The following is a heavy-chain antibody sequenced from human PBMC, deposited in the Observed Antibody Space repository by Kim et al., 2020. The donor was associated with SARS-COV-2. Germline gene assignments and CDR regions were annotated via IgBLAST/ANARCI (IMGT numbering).Heavy chain of an antibody. CDR2: ISYDGSNK. CDR1: GFTFSSYG. V-gene: IGHV3-30*18. CDR3: AKDYYGSGSYYNVGDY. J-gene: IGHJ4*01. Sequence: GGSLRLSCAASGFTFSSYGMHWVRQAPGKGLEWVAVISYDGSNKYYADSVKGRFTISRDNSKNTLYLQMNSLRAEDTAVYYCAKDYYGSGSYYNVGDYWG. D-gene: IGHD3-10*01.